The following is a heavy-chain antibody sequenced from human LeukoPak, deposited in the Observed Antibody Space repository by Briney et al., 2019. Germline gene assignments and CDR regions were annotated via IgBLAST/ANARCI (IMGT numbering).Heavy chain of an antibody. D-gene: IGHD1-26*01. V-gene: IGHV3-9*01. J-gene: IGHJ4*02. CDR1: GFTFDDYA. Sequence: PGGSLRLSCAASGFTFDDYAMHWVRQAPGKGLEWVSGISWNSGSIGYADPVKGRFTISRDNAKNSLYLQMNSLRAEDTAVYYCAREREDSLYYFDYWGQGTLVTVSS. CDR3: AREREDSLYYFDY. CDR2: ISWNSGSI.